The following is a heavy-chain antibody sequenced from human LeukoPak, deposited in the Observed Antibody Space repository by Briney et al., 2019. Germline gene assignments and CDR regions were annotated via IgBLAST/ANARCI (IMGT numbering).Heavy chain of an antibody. D-gene: IGHD7-27*01. CDR2: MSPKSGNT. J-gene: IGHJ4*02. CDR1: GYTFTSYD. CDR3: ARGPPNWGFDY. Sequence: ASVKVSCKASGYTFTSYDINWVRQAPGQGPEWMGWMSPKSGNTGYAQKFQGRVSMTRNTPISTVYMELSSLRSEDTAVYYCARGPPNWGFDYWGQGTLVTVSS. V-gene: IGHV1-8*01.